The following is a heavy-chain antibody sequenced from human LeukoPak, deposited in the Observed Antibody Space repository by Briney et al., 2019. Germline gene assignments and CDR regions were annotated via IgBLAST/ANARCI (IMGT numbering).Heavy chain of an antibody. CDR3: ARVRSKGTMISVGGFDY. CDR2: IYYSGST. Sequence: SETLSLTCTVSGGSISSNYWSWIRQPPGKGLEWIGYIYYSGSTNYNPSLKSRVTISVGTSKTQFSLKLSCATAAYTAVYYCARVRSKGTMISVGGFDYWGQGTLVTVSS. CDR1: GGSISSNY. J-gene: IGHJ4*02. D-gene: IGHD3-22*01. V-gene: IGHV4-59*01.